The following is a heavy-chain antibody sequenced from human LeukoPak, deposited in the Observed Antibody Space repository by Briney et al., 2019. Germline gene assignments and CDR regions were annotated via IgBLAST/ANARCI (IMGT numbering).Heavy chain of an antibody. D-gene: IGHD3-16*01. CDR2: IRSDGHQT. CDR1: GFTFSTYG. CDR3: TKETLGGGSTFDD. V-gene: IGHV3-30*02. Sequence: GGSLRLSCATSGFTFSTYGIHWVRQAPGKGLEWVTFIRSDGHQTYYANSVRGRFTVSRDASKNMLYLQMNSLRTEDTALYYCTKETLGGGSTFDDWGQGTLVIVSS. J-gene: IGHJ4*02.